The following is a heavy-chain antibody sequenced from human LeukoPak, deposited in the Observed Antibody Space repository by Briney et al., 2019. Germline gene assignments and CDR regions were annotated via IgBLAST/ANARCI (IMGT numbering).Heavy chain of an antibody. J-gene: IGHJ4*02. CDR1: GDSVSSNSAA. V-gene: IGHV6-1*01. Sequence: SQTLSLTCAISGDSVSSNSAAWNWIRQSPSRGLEWLGRTYYRSKWYNDYAVSVKSRITINPDTSKNQFSLQLNSVTPEDTAVYYCARDRLGEYSSSWYSIYYFDYWGQGTLVTVSS. D-gene: IGHD6-13*01. CDR3: ARDRLGEYSSSWYSIYYFDY. CDR2: TYYRSKWYN.